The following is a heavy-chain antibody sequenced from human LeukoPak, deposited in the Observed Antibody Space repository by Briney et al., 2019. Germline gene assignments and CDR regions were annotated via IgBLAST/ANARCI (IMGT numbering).Heavy chain of an antibody. J-gene: IGHJ4*02. V-gene: IGHV3-48*04. CDR1: GFTFSSYS. Sequence: GGSLRLSCAASGFTFSSYSMNWVRQAPGKGLEWVSYISSSSSPRYYADSVKGRFTISRDNAKNSLYLQMNSLRAEDTAVYYCARDSHLGAAMSDYWGQGTLVTVSS. CDR3: ARDSHLGAAMSDY. D-gene: IGHD5-18*01. CDR2: ISSSSSPR.